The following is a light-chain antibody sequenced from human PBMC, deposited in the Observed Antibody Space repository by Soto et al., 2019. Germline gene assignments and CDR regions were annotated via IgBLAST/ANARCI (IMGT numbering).Light chain of an antibody. J-gene: IGKJ4*01. Sequence: EIVLTQSPATLSLSPGERATLSCRASQSVSSYLDWYQQKAGQAPRLLIYDASNRATGIPARFSGSVSGTDFTLTISSLEPEDFAVYYCQQRSNGGWLTFGGGTKVEIK. CDR2: DAS. CDR1: QSVSSY. V-gene: IGKV3-11*01. CDR3: QQRSNGGWLT.